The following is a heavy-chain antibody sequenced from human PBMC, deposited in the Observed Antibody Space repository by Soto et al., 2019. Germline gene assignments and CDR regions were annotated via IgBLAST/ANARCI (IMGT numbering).Heavy chain of an antibody. D-gene: IGHD5-18*01. CDR1: GFSFSTYG. CDR2: IWYDGSDE. V-gene: IGHV3-33*01. J-gene: IGHJ6*02. Sequence: QVQLVESGGGVVQPGRSLRLSCAASGFSFSTYGMHWVRQTPGRGLDWVAVIWYDGSDEYYADSVKGRFTISRDNSKSTLYLQMNSLRAEDTAVYYWVRDFGVHTAMPWLGMDVWGQGTTVTVSS. CDR3: VRDFGVHTAMPWLGMDV.